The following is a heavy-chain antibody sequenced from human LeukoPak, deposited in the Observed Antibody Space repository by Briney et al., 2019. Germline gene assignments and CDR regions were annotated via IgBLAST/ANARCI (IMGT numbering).Heavy chain of an antibody. D-gene: IGHD6-19*01. CDR2: MNPNSGHT. V-gene: IGHV1-8*01. Sequence: ASVKVSCKASGYTFTSYDINWVRQATGQGLEWMGWMNPNSGHTGYAQKFQGRVTMSRNSSISTAYMELSSLRSEDTAVYYCATDVDIAVAGTGGDFDYWGQGTLVTVSS. CDR3: ATDVDIAVAGTGGDFDY. J-gene: IGHJ4*02. CDR1: GYTFTSYD.